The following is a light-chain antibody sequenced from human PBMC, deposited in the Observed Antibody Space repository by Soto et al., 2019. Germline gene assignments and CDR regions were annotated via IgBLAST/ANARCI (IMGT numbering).Light chain of an antibody. Sequence: DIQMTQSPSTLSAAVGDRVTITCRASQSISSWLAWYQQKPGKAPKLLIYDASRLESGVPSRFSGSGSGTEFTLTISSLQPDAFATDYCQQYNSYQWTFGQGTKVEI. CDR2: DAS. V-gene: IGKV1-5*01. CDR1: QSISSW. CDR3: QQYNSYQWT. J-gene: IGKJ1*01.